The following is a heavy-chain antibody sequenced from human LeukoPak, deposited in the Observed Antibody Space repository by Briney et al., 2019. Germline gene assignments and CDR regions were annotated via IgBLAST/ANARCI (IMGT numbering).Heavy chain of an antibody. V-gene: IGHV3-74*03. CDR1: GFTFSSYW. CDR2: IYSDGSS. Sequence: GGSLRLSCAASGFTFSSYWMHWVRQAPGKGLVWVSRIYSDGSSYTADSVKGRFTISRDNAKDTLYLQMNSLRVEDTAVFYCARGGGIYGLWDYWGQGTLVTVSS. J-gene: IGHJ4*02. D-gene: IGHD1-26*01. CDR3: ARGGGIYGLWDY.